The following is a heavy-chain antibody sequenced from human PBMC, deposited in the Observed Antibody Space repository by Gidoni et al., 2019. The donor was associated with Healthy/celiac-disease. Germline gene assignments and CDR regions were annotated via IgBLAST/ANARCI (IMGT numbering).Heavy chain of an antibody. CDR3: AKQTMIIVVTEYYFDY. J-gene: IGHJ4*02. D-gene: IGHD3-22*01. Sequence: QVQLVESGGGVVQPGRSLRLSCAASGFTFSRYGMHWVRQAPGKGLVWVAVISYAGSNKYYADSLKGRFTISRDNSKNTLYLQMNSLRAEDTAVYYCAKQTMIIVVTEYYFDYWGQGTLVTVSS. CDR1: GFTFSRYG. V-gene: IGHV3-30*18. CDR2: ISYAGSNK.